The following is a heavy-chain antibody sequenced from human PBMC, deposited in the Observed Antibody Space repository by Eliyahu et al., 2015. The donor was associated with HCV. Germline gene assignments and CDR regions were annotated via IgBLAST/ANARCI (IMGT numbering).Heavy chain of an antibody. CDR3: ARDARTIYWSGTHIDY. Sequence: EVELTESGGGLVEPGRSLRLSCXTSGFTFXXHAMHWVRLRPGKGLEWISAISWNSANVAYGDSLKGRFTMSRDNAKNSVYLEMKSLRPDDTAVYFCARDARTIYWSGTHIDYWGRGILVTVSS. CDR2: ISWNSANV. J-gene: IGHJ4*02. D-gene: IGHD3-3*01. V-gene: IGHV3-9*01. CDR1: GFTFXXHA.